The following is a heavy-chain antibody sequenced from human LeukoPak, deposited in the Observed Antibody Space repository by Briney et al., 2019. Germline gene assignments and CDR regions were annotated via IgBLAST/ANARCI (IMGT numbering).Heavy chain of an antibody. CDR1: GFTFSSYG. D-gene: IGHD3-16*01. Sequence: GGSLRLSCAASGFTFSSYGMHWVRQAPGKGLEWGAVISYDGNNKFYADSVKGRFTISRDNSKNTVYLQMNSLRAEDTAVYYCAKDHYNYIWGTYEFDHWGQGTLVTVSS. CDR2: ISYDGNNK. CDR3: AKDHYNYIWGTYEFDH. J-gene: IGHJ4*02. V-gene: IGHV3-30*18.